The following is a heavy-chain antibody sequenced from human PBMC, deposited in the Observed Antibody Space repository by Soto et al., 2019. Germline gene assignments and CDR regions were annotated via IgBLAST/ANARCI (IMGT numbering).Heavy chain of an antibody. V-gene: IGHV1-69*02. CDR2: IIPILGIA. Sequence: QVQLVQSGAEVKKPGSSVKVSCKASGGTFSSYTISWVRQAPGQGLEWMGRIIPILGIANYAQKFQGRVTITADKSTSTAYMELSSLRLEDTAVYYCAREYCSGVSCYSGFDYWGQGTLVTVSS. J-gene: IGHJ4*02. CDR1: GGTFSSYT. D-gene: IGHD2-15*01. CDR3: AREYCSGVSCYSGFDY.